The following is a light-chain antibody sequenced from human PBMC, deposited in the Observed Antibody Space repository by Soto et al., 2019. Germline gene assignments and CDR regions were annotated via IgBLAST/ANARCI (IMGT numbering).Light chain of an antibody. CDR2: AAS. CDR3: QQSFGTPWT. J-gene: IGKJ1*01. CDR1: QSISTY. Sequence: DIPMTQSPSSLSATVGDRVTITCRASQSISTYLNWYQQKPGKAPKLLIYAASSLQSGVPSRFSGSGSGTDFTLTISSLQPEDFATYYCQQSFGTPWTFGQGTTVEIK. V-gene: IGKV1-39*01.